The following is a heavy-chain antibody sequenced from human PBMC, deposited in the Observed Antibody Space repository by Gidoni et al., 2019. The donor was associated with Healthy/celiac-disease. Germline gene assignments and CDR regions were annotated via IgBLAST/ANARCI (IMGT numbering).Heavy chain of an antibody. D-gene: IGHD2-15*01. CDR1: GGSISSRRYY. V-gene: IGHV4-39*01. CDR2: IYYSGST. J-gene: IGHJ5*02. CDR3: RGYCSGGSCYGRNWFDP. Sequence: QLQLQESGPGLVKPSEHLSLTCPVSGGSISSRRYYWGWIRQPPGKGLEWIGSIYYSGSTYYNPSLKSRVTISVDTSKNQFSLKLSSVTAADTAVYYCRGYCSGGSCYGRNWFDPWGQGTLVTVSS.